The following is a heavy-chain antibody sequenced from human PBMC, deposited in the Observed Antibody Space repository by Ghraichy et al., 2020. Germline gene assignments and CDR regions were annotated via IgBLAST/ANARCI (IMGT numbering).Heavy chain of an antibody. CDR2: ISGSGGSK. CDR1: GFTFSSYA. D-gene: IGHD3-16*01. Sequence: GESLNISCAASGFTFSSYAMSWVRQAPGKGLEWVSAISGSGGSKYYADSVKGRFTISRDNSKNTLYLQMNSLRAEDTAVYYCAKVYDLLSGFDIWGQGTMVTVSS. CDR3: AKVYDLLSGFDI. J-gene: IGHJ3*02. V-gene: IGHV3-23*01.